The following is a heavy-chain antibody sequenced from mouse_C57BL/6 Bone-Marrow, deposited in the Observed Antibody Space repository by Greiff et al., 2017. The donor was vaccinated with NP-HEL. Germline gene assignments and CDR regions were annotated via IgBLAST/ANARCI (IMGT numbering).Heavy chain of an antibody. J-gene: IGHJ2*01. Sequence: QVQLKQPGAELVRPGASVTLSCKASGYTFTDYEMHWVKQTPVHGLEWIGAIDPETGGTAYNQKFKGKAILTADKSSSTAYMELRSLTSEDSAFYYCTRNGNYYVWGQGTTLTVSS. V-gene: IGHV1-15*01. CDR1: GYTFTDYE. D-gene: IGHD2-1*01. CDR3: TRNGNYYV. CDR2: IDPETGGT.